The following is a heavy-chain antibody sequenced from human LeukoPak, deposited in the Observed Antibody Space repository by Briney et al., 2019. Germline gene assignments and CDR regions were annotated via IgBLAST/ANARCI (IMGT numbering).Heavy chain of an antibody. J-gene: IGHJ3*02. Sequence: PSETLSLTCTVSGGSISSSSYYWGWIRQPPGKGLEWIGSIYYSGSTYYNPSLKSRVTISVDTSKNQFSLKLSSVTAADTAVYYCARALGAFDIWGQGTMVTVSS. V-gene: IGHV4-39*07. CDR2: IYYSGST. CDR3: ARALGAFDI. CDR1: GGSISSSSYY.